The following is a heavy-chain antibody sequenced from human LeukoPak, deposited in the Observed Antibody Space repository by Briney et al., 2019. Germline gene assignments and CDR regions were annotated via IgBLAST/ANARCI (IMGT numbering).Heavy chain of an antibody. Sequence: TGGSLRLSCAASGFTFSSYWMSWVHQAPGKGLEWVASTKQDGSEEYYVDSVKGRFTISRDNAKNSLYLQMNSLRAEDTAVYYCASSGYDFRSGYPLDYWGQGTLVTVSS. CDR3: ASSGYDFRSGYPLDY. CDR1: GFTFSSYW. CDR2: TKQDGSEE. D-gene: IGHD3-3*01. V-gene: IGHV3-7*01. J-gene: IGHJ4*02.